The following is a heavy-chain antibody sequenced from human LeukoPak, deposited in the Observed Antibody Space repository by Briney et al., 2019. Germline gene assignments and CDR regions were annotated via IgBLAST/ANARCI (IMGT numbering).Heavy chain of an antibody. J-gene: IGHJ4*02. Sequence: SETLSLTCTVSGGSISRYYWSWIRQSPGKGLEWIGYVYYSGSTNYNPSLKSRVTISVDTAKNQFSLKLSSVTAADTAVYYCARVRGDCSGGSCYYYFDYWGQGTLVTVSS. CDR3: ARVRGDCSGGSCYYYFDY. CDR2: VYYSGST. V-gene: IGHV4-59*01. D-gene: IGHD2-15*01. CDR1: GGSISRYY.